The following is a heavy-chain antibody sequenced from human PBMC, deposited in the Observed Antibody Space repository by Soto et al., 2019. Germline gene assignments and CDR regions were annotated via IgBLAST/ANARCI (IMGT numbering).Heavy chain of an antibody. Sequence: PSETLSLTCTVSGGSISSYYWSWIRQPPGKGLEWIGYIYYSGSTNYNPSLKSRVTISVDTSKNQFSLKLSSVTAADTAVYYCARALAAGSPDYWGQGTLVTVSS. CDR1: GGSISSYY. D-gene: IGHD6-25*01. CDR3: ARALAAGSPDY. CDR2: IYYSGST. V-gene: IGHV4-59*01. J-gene: IGHJ4*02.